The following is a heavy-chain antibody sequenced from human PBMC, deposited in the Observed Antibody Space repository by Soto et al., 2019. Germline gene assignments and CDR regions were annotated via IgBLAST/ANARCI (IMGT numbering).Heavy chain of an antibody. Sequence: ASVTVSCQASGYTFTSYAMHWVRQAPGQRLEWMGWINAGNGNTKYSQKFQGRVTITRDTSASTAYMELSSLRSEDTAVYYCARGSSGYDFPYYYYGMDVWGQGTTVTVSS. CDR2: INAGNGNT. CDR1: GYTFTSYA. CDR3: ARGSSGYDFPYYYYGMDV. J-gene: IGHJ6*02. D-gene: IGHD5-12*01. V-gene: IGHV1-3*01.